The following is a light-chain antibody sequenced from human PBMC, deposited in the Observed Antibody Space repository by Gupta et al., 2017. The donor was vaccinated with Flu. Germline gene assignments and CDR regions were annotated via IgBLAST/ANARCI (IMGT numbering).Light chain of an antibody. Sequence: EIVMTQSPASLSVSPGERATLSCWASQSISSNLAWYRQKPGQAPRLRMYGESTRATGITDSCSGSGWGTEGTITISSLKAEEFEVSYCQQYESWHQTSRTFGQGTKVEIK. CDR1: QSISSN. V-gene: IGKV3D-15*01. CDR3: QQYESWHQTSRT. CDR2: GES. J-gene: IGKJ1*01.